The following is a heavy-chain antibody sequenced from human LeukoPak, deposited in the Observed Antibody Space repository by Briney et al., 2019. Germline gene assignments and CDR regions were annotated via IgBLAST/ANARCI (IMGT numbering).Heavy chain of an antibody. D-gene: IGHD3-10*01. CDR2: IYYSGYT. CDR3: AGGGDSKKVHY. J-gene: IGHJ4*02. CDR1: GGSVSSDDSY. V-gene: IGHV4-61*08. Sequence: SETLSLTCTVSGGSVSSDDSYWSWIRQPPGSGLEWIGFIYYSGYTNYNSSLKSRVTISVDTSKNQFSLKLDSVTAGDTAVYYCAGGGDSKKVHYWGQGTLVTVPS.